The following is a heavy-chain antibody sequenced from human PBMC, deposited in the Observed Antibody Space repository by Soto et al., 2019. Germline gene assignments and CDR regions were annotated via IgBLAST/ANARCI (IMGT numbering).Heavy chain of an antibody. J-gene: IGHJ4*02. Sequence: QVQLVQSGAEVKKPGASVKVSCKASGYTFTGYYMHWVRQAPGQGLEWMGWINPNSGGTNYAQKFQGRVTMTRDTSISTAYMELRRLRSDDTAVYYCARLYGSGTFPSGVDYWGQGTLVTVSS. CDR3: ARLYGSGTFPSGVDY. CDR1: GYTFTGYY. CDR2: INPNSGGT. V-gene: IGHV1-2*02. D-gene: IGHD3-10*01.